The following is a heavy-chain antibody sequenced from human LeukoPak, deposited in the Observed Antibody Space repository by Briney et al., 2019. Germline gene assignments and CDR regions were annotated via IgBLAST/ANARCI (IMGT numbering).Heavy chain of an antibody. CDR2: TSYDGSN. J-gene: IGHJ4*02. V-gene: IGHV3-30-3*01. Sequence: PGGSLRLSCAASGFTFSSYAMHWVRQAPGKGLEWVGVTSYDGSNYYADSVKGRFTISRDNSRDTLYLEMNSVRAEDRAVYYCARLHYDVLTGPFDYWGQGTLVTVSS. CDR3: ARLHYDVLTGPFDY. CDR1: GFTFSSYA. D-gene: IGHD3-9*01.